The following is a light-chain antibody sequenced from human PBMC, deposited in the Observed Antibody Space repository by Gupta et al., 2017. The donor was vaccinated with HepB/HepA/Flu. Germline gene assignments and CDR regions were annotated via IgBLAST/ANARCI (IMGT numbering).Light chain of an antibody. J-gene: IGKJ1*01. Sequence: DIQMTQSPSTVSASVGDRVTITCRASQAIGTWLAWYQQKPGNAPKMLIYAASTLHNGVSSRFSGSGSGTDFTLTISSLQPDDFAMYYCQQSNNFPRTFGQGTXVEMK. CDR3: QQSNNFPRT. CDR1: QAIGTW. V-gene: IGKV1-12*01. CDR2: AAS.